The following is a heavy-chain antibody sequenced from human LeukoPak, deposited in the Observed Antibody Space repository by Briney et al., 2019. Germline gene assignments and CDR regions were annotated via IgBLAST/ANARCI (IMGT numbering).Heavy chain of an antibody. CDR2: INGVSSHI. J-gene: IGHJ3*02. V-gene: IGHV3-21*06. CDR3: ARILLWFGEFAFDI. D-gene: IGHD3-10*01. CDR1: GFIFSGSA. Sequence: GGSLRLSCAASGFIFSGSAMKWVRQAPGKGLEWVSSINGVSSHIYYADSVKGRFTIYRDNAKNSLYLQMNSLRAEDTAVYYCARILLWFGEFAFDIWGQGTMVTVSS.